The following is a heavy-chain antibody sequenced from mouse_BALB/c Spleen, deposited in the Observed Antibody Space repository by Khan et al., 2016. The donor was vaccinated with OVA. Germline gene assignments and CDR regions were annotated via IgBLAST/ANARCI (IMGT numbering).Heavy chain of an antibody. J-gene: IGHJ2*01. CDR3: ARNRESDYFDY. CDR1: GFSLTSYG. D-gene: IGHD2-14*01. V-gene: IGHV2-9*02. Sequence: QMQLEESGPGLVAPSQSLSITCTVSGFSLTSYGIHWVHQPPGKGLEWLGIIWAGGSTNYNSALMSRLSISKDNSRSQVFLKMNSLQTDDTAMYFCARNRESDYFDYWGQGTTLTVSS. CDR2: IWAGGST.